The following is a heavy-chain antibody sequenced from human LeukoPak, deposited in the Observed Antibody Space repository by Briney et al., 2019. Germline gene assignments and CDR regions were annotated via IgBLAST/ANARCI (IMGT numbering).Heavy chain of an antibody. CDR2: MNPNSGNT. Sequence: ASVKVSCKASGYTFTSYDINWVRQATGQGLEWMGWMNPNSGNTGYAQKLQGRVTMTTDTSTSTAYMELRSLRSDDTAVYYCARDFLPTWYSSGWYFDYWGQGTLVTVSS. J-gene: IGHJ4*02. CDR1: GYTFTSYD. D-gene: IGHD6-19*01. V-gene: IGHV1-8*01. CDR3: ARDFLPTWYSSGWYFDY.